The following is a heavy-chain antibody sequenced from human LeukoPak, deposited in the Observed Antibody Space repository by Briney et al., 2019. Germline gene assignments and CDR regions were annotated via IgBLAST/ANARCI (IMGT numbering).Heavy chain of an antibody. J-gene: IGHJ5*02. CDR1: GGSISSYY. V-gene: IGHV4-59*01. CDR2: IYYSGST. Sequence: SETLSLTCTVSGGSISSYYWSWIRQPPGKGLEWIGYIYYSGSTNYNPSLKSRVTMSVDTSKNQFSLKLSSVTAADTAVYYCATTGPYPTNWFDPWGQGTLVTVSS. CDR3: ATTGPYPTNWFDP. D-gene: IGHD4-11*01.